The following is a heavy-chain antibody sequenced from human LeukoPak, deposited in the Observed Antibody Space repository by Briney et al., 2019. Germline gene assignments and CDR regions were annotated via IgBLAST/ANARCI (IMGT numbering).Heavy chain of an antibody. Sequence: GGSLRLSCAASGFTFSTYAMGWVRQAPGKGLEWVSTIGGSGHNTHHADSVKGRFIVSRDNSKNTLYLQMNSLRAEDTAVYYCAKRDSSGSYPYYFDYWGQGTLVTASS. J-gene: IGHJ4*02. D-gene: IGHD3-22*01. CDR2: IGGSGHNT. CDR3: AKRDSSGSYPYYFDY. V-gene: IGHV3-23*01. CDR1: GFTFSTYA.